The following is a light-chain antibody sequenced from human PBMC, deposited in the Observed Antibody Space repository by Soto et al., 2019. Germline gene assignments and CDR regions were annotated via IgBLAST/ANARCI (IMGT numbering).Light chain of an antibody. CDR3: SSYTSSSTGV. V-gene: IGLV2-14*01. CDR1: SSDVGGYNY. J-gene: IGLJ2*01. CDR2: DVS. Sequence: QSALTQAASVSGSPGQSITISCTGTSSDVGGYNYVSWYQQHPGKAPKLMIYDVSNRPSGVSNRFSGSKSGNTASLTISGLRAEDEADYYCSSYTSSSTGVFGGGTK.